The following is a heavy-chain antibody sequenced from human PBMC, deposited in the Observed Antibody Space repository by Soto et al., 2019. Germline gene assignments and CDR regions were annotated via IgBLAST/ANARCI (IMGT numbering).Heavy chain of an antibody. D-gene: IGHD3-22*01. CDR3: ARYYYDSSGARGFQQ. J-gene: IGHJ1*01. CDR2: IYYSGST. CDR1: GGSVSSGSYY. Sequence: PXATLSITITVSGGSVSSGSYYGSWIRQPPGKGLEWIGYIYYSGSTNYNPSLKSRVTISVDTSKNQFSLKLSSVTAADTAVYYCARYYYDSSGARGFQQWGQGTLVTVSS. V-gene: IGHV4-61*01.